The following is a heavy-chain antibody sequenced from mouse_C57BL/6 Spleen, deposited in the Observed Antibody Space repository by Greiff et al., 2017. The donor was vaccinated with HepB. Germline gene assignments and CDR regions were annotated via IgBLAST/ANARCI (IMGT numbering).Heavy chain of an antibody. Sequence: VQLQQSGAELVRPGASVKLSCKASGYTFTDYYINWVKQRPGQGLEWIARIYPGSGNTYYNEKFKGKATLTAEKSSSTAYMQLSSLTSEDSAVYFCARSIYYYGSDWYFDVWGTGTTVTVSS. CDR2: IYPGSGNT. CDR3: ARSIYYYGSDWYFDV. V-gene: IGHV1-76*01. J-gene: IGHJ1*03. D-gene: IGHD1-1*01. CDR1: GYTFTDYY.